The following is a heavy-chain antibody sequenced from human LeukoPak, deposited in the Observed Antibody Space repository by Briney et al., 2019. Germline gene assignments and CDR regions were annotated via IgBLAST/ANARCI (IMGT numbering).Heavy chain of an antibody. CDR1: GYSFTSYW. J-gene: IGHJ5*02. V-gene: IGHV5-51*01. D-gene: IGHD3-10*01. Sequence: GESLKISCKGSGYSFTSYWIGWVRQMPGKGLEWMGIIYPGDSDTRYSPSFQGQVTISADKSISTAYLQWSSLKASDTAMYCCARATMVRGVPYNWFDPWGQGTLVTVSS. CDR2: IYPGDSDT. CDR3: ARATMVRGVPYNWFDP.